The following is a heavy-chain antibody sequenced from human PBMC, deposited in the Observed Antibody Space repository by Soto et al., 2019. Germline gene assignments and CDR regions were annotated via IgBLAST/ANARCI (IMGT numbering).Heavy chain of an antibody. CDR1: GGSISRYY. J-gene: IGHJ4*02. V-gene: IGHV4-59*01. D-gene: IGHD6-13*01. CDR2: IYYSGST. CDR3: ARAPDSGWFLFDY. Sequence: SETLSLSCTVSGGSISRYYWSWIRQPPGKGLEWIGYIYYSGSTNYNPSLKSRVTISVDTSKNQFSLKLSSVTAADTAVYYCARAPDSGWFLFDYWGQGTLVTVSA.